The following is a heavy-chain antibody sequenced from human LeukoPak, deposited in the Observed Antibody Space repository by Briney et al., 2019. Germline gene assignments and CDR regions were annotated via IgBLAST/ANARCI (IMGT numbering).Heavy chain of an antibody. CDR1: GYTFTGYY. CDR3: ARVYGYYYAEYLQH. D-gene: IGHD3-22*01. Sequence: ASVKVSCKASGYTFTGYYMHWVRQAPGQGLDWMGWINPNSGGTNYAQKFQGRVTMTRDTSISTAYMELSRLRSDDTAVYYCARVYGYYYAEYLQHWGQGTLVTVSS. CDR2: INPNSGGT. V-gene: IGHV1-2*02. J-gene: IGHJ1*01.